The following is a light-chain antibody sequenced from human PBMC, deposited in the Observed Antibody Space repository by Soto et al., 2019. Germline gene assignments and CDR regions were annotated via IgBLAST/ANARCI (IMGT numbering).Light chain of an antibody. Sequence: DIVLTQSPATLSLSPGDRATLSCRASQRVSSYLAWYQQKPGQAHWLLIYDASNRDNGIPARFSGRGSGTDFTLTIRSLEPEEFAVYYCQQRSNWPPWTFGQGTKVEIK. CDR1: QRVSSY. CDR3: QQRSNWPPWT. CDR2: DAS. J-gene: IGKJ1*01. V-gene: IGKV3-11*01.